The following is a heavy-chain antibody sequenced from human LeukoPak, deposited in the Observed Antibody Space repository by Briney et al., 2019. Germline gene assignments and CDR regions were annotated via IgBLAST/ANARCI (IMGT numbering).Heavy chain of an antibody. V-gene: IGHV1-2*02. J-gene: IGHJ6*02. CDR1: GYTFTGYY. Sequence: ASVKVSCKASGYTFTGYYMHWVRQAPGQGLEWMGWINPNSGGTNYAQKFQGRVTMTRDTSISTAYMELSRLRSDDTAVYYCARAVYSGSYYYYGMDVWGQGTTVTVSS. D-gene: IGHD1-26*01. CDR2: INPNSGGT. CDR3: ARAVYSGSYYYYGMDV.